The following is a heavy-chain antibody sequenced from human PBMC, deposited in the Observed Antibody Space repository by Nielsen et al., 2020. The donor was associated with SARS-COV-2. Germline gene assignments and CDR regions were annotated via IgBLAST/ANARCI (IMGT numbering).Heavy chain of an antibody. D-gene: IGHD3-3*01. CDR3: AHLEAEIWDFWSGKHNWFDP. CDR1: GFSLSTSGVG. V-gene: IGHV2-5*01. Sequence: SGPTLVKPTQTLTLTCTFSGFSLSTSGVGVGWIRQPPGKALEWLALIYWNDDKRYSPSLKSRLTITKDTSKNQVVLTMTNMDPVDTATYYCAHLEAEIWDFWSGKHNWFDPWGQGTLVTVSS. J-gene: IGHJ5*02. CDR2: IYWNDDK.